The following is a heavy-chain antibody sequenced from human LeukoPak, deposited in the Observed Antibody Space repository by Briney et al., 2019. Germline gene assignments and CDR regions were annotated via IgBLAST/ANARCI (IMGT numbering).Heavy chain of an antibody. CDR2: ISPYNGNT. Sequence: ASVKVSCKASGYTFSSYCITWVRQAPGQGLEWMGWISPYNGNTNYAQKLQGRVTMTTDTSTSTAYMELSRLRSDDTAVYYCARGGYCSGGSCYFYYMDVWGKGTTVTVSS. D-gene: IGHD2-15*01. CDR1: GYTFSSYC. CDR3: ARGGYCSGGSCYFYYMDV. J-gene: IGHJ6*03. V-gene: IGHV1-18*01.